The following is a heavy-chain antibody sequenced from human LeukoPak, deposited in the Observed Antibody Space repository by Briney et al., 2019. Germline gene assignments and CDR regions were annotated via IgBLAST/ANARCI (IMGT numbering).Heavy chain of an antibody. CDR3: ARVPIAAAGRGFDY. D-gene: IGHD6-13*01. V-gene: IGHV4-34*01. CDR2: INHSGST. CDR1: GGSFSGYY. Sequence: PSETLSLTCAVYGGSFSGYYWSWIRQPPGKGLEWIGEINHSGSTNYNPSLKSRVTISVDTSKNQFSLKLSSVTAADTAVYYCARVPIAAAGRGFDYWGQGTLVTVSS. J-gene: IGHJ4*02.